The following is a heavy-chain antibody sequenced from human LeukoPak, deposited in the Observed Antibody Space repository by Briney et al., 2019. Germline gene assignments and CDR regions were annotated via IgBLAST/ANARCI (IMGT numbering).Heavy chain of an antibody. J-gene: IGHJ6*03. CDR2: ISGSGGST. CDR1: GFTFSSKA. Sequence: GGSLRLSCAASGFTFSSKAMSWVRQAPGKGLEWLSAISGSGGSTYYVHSVKGRFTISRDNSKNTLYLQMNSLRVEDTAIYYCAKDKNDSGDYSSMDVWGKGTTVTVSS. V-gene: IGHV3-23*01. D-gene: IGHD4-17*01. CDR3: AKDKNDSGDYSSMDV.